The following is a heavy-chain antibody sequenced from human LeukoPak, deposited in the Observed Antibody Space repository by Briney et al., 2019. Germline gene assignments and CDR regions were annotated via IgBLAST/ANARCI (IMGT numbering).Heavy chain of an antibody. D-gene: IGHD6-19*01. CDR1: GFAFSYYI. CDR2: ISSSSSYI. J-gene: IGHJ3*02. CDR3: ARGGQQWPPDTFNI. Sequence: GGSLRLACAASGFAFSYYIMSWVRQALGKGLEWVSSISSSSSYIYYADSVKGRFTISRDNAKKSVYLQMYSLRVEDTAVYYCARGGQQWPPDTFNIWGQGTMVTVSS. V-gene: IGHV3-21*01.